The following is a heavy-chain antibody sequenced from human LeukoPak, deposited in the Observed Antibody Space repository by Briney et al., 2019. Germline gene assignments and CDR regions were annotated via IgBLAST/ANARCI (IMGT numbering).Heavy chain of an antibody. CDR3: ARLVCTSANCYAPSHLYY. CDR2: TYHRGSP. CDR1: GRAISSGDYF. V-gene: IGHV4-30-4*01. D-gene: IGHD2-2*01. Sequence: SETLSLTCTVSGRAISSGDYFWSWIRQPPGKALEWIAYTYHRGSPFYKSSLKSRVTTSVDTSKNQFSLKLSSMTAADTAVYYCARLVCTSANCYAPSHLYYWGQGILVTVSS. J-gene: IGHJ4*02.